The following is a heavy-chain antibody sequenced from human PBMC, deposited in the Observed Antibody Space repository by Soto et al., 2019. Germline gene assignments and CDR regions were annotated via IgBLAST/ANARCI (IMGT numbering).Heavy chain of an antibody. J-gene: IGHJ5*02. CDR1: GFTFSNAW. D-gene: IGHD6-13*01. V-gene: IGHV3-15*01. Sequence: EVQLVESGGGLVQPGGSLRLSCAASGFTFSNAWMSWVRQAPGKGLEWVGRIKSKTDGGTTDYAAPVKGRFTISRDDSKNTLYLQMNSLKTEDTAVYYCTTDIAKYSSSPNWFDPWGQGTLVTVSS. CDR3: TTDIAKYSSSPNWFDP. CDR2: IKSKTDGGTT.